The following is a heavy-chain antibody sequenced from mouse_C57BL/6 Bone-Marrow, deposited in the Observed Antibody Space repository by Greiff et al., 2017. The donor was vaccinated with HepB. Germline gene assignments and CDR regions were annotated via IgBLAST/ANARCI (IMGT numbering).Heavy chain of an antibody. Sequence: QVQLQQSGAELARPGASVKLSCKASGYTFTSYGISWVKQRTGQGLEWIGEIYPRSGNTYYNEKFKGKAPLTADKSSSTAYMELRSLTSEDSAVDFGARYDYGYDEGFAYWGQGTLVTVSA. CDR2: IYPRSGNT. D-gene: IGHD2-2*01. V-gene: IGHV1-81*01. CDR3: ARYDYGYDEGFAY. CDR1: GYTFTSYG. J-gene: IGHJ3*01.